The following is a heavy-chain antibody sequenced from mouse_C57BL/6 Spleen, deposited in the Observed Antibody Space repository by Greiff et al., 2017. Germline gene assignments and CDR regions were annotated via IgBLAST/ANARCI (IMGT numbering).Heavy chain of an antibody. V-gene: IGHV1-69*01. CDR2: IDPSDSYT. CDR3: ARRKGSRTGGAMDY. CDR1: GYTFTSYW. D-gene: IGHD1-1*01. Sequence: QVQLQQPGAELVMPGASVKLSCKASGYTFTSYWMHWVKQRPGQGLAWIGEIDPSDSYTNYNQKFKGKSTLTVDQSSSTAYMQLSSLTSEDSAVYDCARRKGSRTGGAMDYWGQGTSVTVSS. J-gene: IGHJ4*01.